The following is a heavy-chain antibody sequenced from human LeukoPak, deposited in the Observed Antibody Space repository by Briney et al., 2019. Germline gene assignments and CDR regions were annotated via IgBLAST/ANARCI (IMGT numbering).Heavy chain of an antibody. CDR3: ARAPEYGLYYFDY. CDR1: GGSISSSSYF. D-gene: IGHD1-14*01. J-gene: IGHJ4*02. CDR2: IYYSGST. V-gene: IGHV4-39*07. Sequence: SETLSLTCTVSGGSISSSSYFWGWIRRPPGKGLEWIGSIYYSGSTYDNPSLKSRVTISVDTSKDQFSLKLTSVTAADTAVYYCARAPEYGLYYFDYWGQGALVTVSS.